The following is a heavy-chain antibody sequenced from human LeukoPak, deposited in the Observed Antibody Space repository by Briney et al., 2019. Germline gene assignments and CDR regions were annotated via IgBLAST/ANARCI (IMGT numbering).Heavy chain of an antibody. CDR3: ARESFDY. CDR2: IYYSGST. V-gene: IGHV4-39*07. CDR1: GGSISSSSYY. Sequence: SETLSLTCTVSGGSISSSSYYWGWIRQPPGKGLEWIGSIYYSGSTYYNPSLKSRVTISVDTSKNQFSLKLSSVTAADTAVYYCARESFDYRGQGTLVTVSS. J-gene: IGHJ4*02.